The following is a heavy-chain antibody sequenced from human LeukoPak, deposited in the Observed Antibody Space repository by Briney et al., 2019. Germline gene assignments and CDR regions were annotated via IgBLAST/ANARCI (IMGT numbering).Heavy chain of an antibody. CDR2: ISGSGGST. V-gene: IGHV3-23*01. D-gene: IGHD3-10*01. Sequence: GGSLRLSCAASGFTFSSYAMSWVRQAPGKGLEWVSAISGSGGSTYYADSVKGRSTISRDNSKNTLYLQMNSLRAEDTAVYYCGRSLITMVRGVIAYWGQGTLVTVSS. CDR1: GFTFSSYA. J-gene: IGHJ4*02. CDR3: GRSLITMVRGVIAY.